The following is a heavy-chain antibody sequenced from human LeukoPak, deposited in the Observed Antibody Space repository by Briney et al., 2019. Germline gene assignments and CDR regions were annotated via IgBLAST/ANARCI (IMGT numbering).Heavy chain of an antibody. CDR2: ISGSGGST. CDR1: GFTFSSYG. CDR3: ARGTLNIPGEHGAFDY. Sequence: GGSLRLSCAASGFTFSSYGMSWVRQAPGKGLEWVSAISGSGGSTYYADSVKGRFTISRDNAKNSLYLQMNSLRAEDTAVYYCARGTLNIPGEHGAFDYWGQGTLVTVSS. D-gene: IGHD1-14*01. V-gene: IGHV3-23*01. J-gene: IGHJ4*02.